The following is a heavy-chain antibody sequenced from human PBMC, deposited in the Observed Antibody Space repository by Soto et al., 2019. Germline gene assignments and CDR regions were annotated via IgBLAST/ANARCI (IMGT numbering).Heavy chain of an antibody. V-gene: IGHV4-39*01. CDR3: ARQILSTVTSTFDY. Sequence: QLQLQESGPGLVKPSETLSLTCTVSRGSISSSSYYWGWIRQPPGKGLEWIGGIYYSGSTYYNPSLKSRVTISVDTSKNQFSLKLSSVTAADTAVYYCARQILSTVTSTFDYWGQGTLVTVSS. CDR2: IYYSGST. CDR1: RGSISSSSYY. J-gene: IGHJ4*02. D-gene: IGHD4-17*01.